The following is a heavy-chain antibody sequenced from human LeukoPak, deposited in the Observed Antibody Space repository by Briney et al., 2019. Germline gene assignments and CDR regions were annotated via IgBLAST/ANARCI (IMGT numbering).Heavy chain of an antibody. CDR2: IKEDGTAN. D-gene: IGHD4-23*01. V-gene: IGHV3-7*01. Sequence: GGSLRLSCAASGFTFRHFWMAWVRQAPGKGLEWVAHIKEDGTANYYVDSVKGRFTISKDDGKNSLYLQMNRLRVEDAAVYYCGRGGWELDYWGQGTLVTVSS. CDR1: GFTFRHFW. CDR3: GRGGWELDY. J-gene: IGHJ4*02.